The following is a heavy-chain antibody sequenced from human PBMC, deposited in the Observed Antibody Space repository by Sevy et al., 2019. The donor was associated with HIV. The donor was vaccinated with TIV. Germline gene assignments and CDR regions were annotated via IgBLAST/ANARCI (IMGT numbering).Heavy chain of an antibody. Sequence: GGSLRLSCAASGFASGFTFSSFAMSWVRQLPGKGLEWVSTINGRGGSTYYADSVKGRFTLSRDNSNNALFLQMDSLTPEDTALCYCARSTPRIAPSSAAFFDSWGHGTLVTVSS. D-gene: IGHD6-6*01. CDR3: ARSTPRIAPSSAAFFDS. V-gene: IGHV3-23*01. J-gene: IGHJ4*01. CDR1: GFTFSSFA. CDR2: INGRGGST.